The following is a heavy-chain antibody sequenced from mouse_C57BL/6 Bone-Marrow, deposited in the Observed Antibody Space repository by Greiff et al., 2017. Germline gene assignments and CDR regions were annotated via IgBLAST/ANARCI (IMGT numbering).Heavy chain of an antibody. CDR3: ARKGSSGYVNYFDY. CDR2: INPNNGGT. Sequence: EVQLQQSGPELVKPGASVKIPCKASGYTFTDYNMDWVKQSHGKSLEWIGDINPNNGGTIYNQKFKGKATLTVDKSSSTAYIELRSLTSEDTAVYYCARKGSSGYVNYFDYWGQGTTLTVSS. J-gene: IGHJ2*01. D-gene: IGHD3-2*02. CDR1: GYTFTDYN. V-gene: IGHV1-18*01.